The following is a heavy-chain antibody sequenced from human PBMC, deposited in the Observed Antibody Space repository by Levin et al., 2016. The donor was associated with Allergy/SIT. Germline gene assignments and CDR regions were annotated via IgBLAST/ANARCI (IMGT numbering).Heavy chain of an antibody. D-gene: IGHD3-22*01. CDR1: GGSISGGGDY. V-gene: IGHV4-31*03. CDR2: IYPSGST. Sequence: LRLSCTVSGGSISGGGDYWSWIRQHPGKGLEWIGYIYPSGSTHYNPSLKSRIIISLDTSKNQFSLKLSSVTAADTAVYYCARKGGYYYDSRKAFDIWGQGTMVTVSS. CDR3: ARKGGYYYDSRKAFDI. J-gene: IGHJ3*02.